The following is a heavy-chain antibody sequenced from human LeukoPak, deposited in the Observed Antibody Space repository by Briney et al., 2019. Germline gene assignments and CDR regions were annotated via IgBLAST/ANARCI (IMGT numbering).Heavy chain of an antibody. CDR3: ARTRTTSHDAFDI. D-gene: IGHD2-2*01. J-gene: IGHJ3*02. CDR2: IYHSGST. Sequence: PSQTLSLTCTVSGGSISSGGYYWSWIRQPPGKGLEWIGYIYHSGSTYYNPSLKSRVTISVDRSKNQFSLKLSSVTAADTAVYYCARTRTTSHDAFDIWGQGTMVTVSS. V-gene: IGHV4-30-2*01. CDR1: GGSISSGGYY.